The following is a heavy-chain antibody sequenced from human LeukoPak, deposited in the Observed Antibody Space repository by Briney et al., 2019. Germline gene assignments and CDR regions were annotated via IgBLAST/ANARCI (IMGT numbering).Heavy chain of an antibody. CDR2: INPIFGTA. CDR1: GGTFSSYA. V-gene: IGHV1-69*13. CDR3: ARADYGDDNWFDP. D-gene: IGHD4-17*01. J-gene: IGHJ5*02. Sequence: SVKVSCEASGGTFSSYAISWVRQAPGQGLEWMGGINPIFGTANYAQKFQGRVTITADESTSTAYMELSSLRSEDTAVYYCARADYGDDNWFDPWGRGALVTVSS.